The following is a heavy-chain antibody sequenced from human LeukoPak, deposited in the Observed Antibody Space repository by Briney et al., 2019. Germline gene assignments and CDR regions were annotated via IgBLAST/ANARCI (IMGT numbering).Heavy chain of an antibody. Sequence: PGGSLRLSCVVSGFTVSNHQMTWVRQAPGKGLEWVSIINEDGSTHYADSVNGRFTISRDNSKNTLYLQMNSLRAEDTAVYYCATKRGSGSYLIDYWGQGTLVTVSS. J-gene: IGHJ4*02. V-gene: IGHV3-66*01. CDR2: INEDGST. CDR1: GFTVSNHQ. D-gene: IGHD3-10*01. CDR3: ATKRGSGSYLIDY.